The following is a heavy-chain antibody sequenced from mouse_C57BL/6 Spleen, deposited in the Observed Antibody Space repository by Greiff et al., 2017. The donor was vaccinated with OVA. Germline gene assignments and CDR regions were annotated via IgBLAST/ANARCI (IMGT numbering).Heavy chain of an antibody. CDR2: IYPGDGDT. Sequence: VKLQESGAELVKPGASVKISCKASGYAFSSYWMNWVKQRPGKGLEWIGQIYPGDGDTNYNGKFKGKATLTADKSSSTAYMQLSSLTSEDSAVYFCASLTTEAMDYWGQGTSVTVSS. J-gene: IGHJ4*01. V-gene: IGHV1-80*01. CDR3: ASLTTEAMDY. CDR1: GYAFSSYW. D-gene: IGHD1-1*01.